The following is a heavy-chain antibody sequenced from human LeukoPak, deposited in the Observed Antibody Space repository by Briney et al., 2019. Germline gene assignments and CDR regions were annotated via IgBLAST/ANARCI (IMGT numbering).Heavy chain of an antibody. D-gene: IGHD6-13*01. V-gene: IGHV1-69*13. Sequence: SVKVSCKASGYTFTSYAISWVRQAPGQGLEWMGGIIPIFGTANYAQKFQGRVTITADESTSTAYMELSSLRSEDTAVYYCASLPAGISAAGTPDYWGQPTLVTVSS. CDR3: ASLPAGISAAGTPDY. CDR1: GYTFTSYA. CDR2: IIPIFGTA. J-gene: IGHJ4*02.